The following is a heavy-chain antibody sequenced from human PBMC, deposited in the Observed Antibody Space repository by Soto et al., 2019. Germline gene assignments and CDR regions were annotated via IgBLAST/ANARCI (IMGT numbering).Heavy chain of an antibody. CDR2: IIPIFGTA. Sequence: QVQLVQSGAEVKKPGSSVKVSCKASGGTFSSYAISWVRQAPGQGLEWMGGIIPIFGTANYAQKFQGRVTITADESTSTAYMELSSLRSEDTAVYYCARDSYCISTSCSRQTRYYYYGMDVWGQGTTVTVSS. V-gene: IGHV1-69*12. CDR1: GGTFSSYA. CDR3: ARDSYCISTSCSRQTRYYYYGMDV. D-gene: IGHD2-2*01. J-gene: IGHJ6*02.